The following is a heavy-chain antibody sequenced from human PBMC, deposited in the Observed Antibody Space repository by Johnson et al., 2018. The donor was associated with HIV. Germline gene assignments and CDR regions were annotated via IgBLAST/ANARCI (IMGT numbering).Heavy chain of an antibody. CDR1: GFTFSSYG. J-gene: IGHJ3*02. D-gene: IGHD3-22*01. CDR2: IRYDGSNK. Sequence: QVQLVESGGGVVQPGGSLRLSCAASGFTFSSYGMHWVRQAPGKGLEWVAFIRYDGSNKYYADSVTGRFTISRDHSKNTLYLQMNSLRDEDTAVYYCAKVSGYYECLAAGWACDIWGQGTIVTVSS. V-gene: IGHV3-30*02. CDR3: AKVSGYYECLAAGWACDI.